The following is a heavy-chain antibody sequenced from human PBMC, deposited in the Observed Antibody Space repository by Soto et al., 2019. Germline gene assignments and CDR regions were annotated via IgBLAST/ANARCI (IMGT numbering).Heavy chain of an antibody. D-gene: IGHD6-13*01. Sequence: SETLSLTCAVYGGSFSGYYWSWIRQPPGKGLEWIGEINHSGSTNYNPSLKSRVTISVDTSKNQFSLKLSSVTAADTAVYYCARGGCIAAAALCPWGQGTLVTVSS. CDR1: GGSFSGYY. J-gene: IGHJ5*02. V-gene: IGHV4-34*01. CDR2: INHSGST. CDR3: ARGGCIAAAALCP.